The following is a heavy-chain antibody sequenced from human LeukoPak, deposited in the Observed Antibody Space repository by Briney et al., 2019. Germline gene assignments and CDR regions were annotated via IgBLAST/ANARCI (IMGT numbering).Heavy chain of an antibody. D-gene: IGHD1-26*01. Sequence: GRSLKLSCAASGFTFSSYTIHWVRQAPGPGLEWVAIISYDGSNKYYADSVKGRFTISRDNSKNTLYLQMNSLRAEDTAVYYCARDYSGSYLFDYWGQGTLVTVSS. CDR3: ARDYSGSYLFDY. J-gene: IGHJ4*02. V-gene: IGHV3-30-3*01. CDR1: GFTFSSYT. CDR2: ISYDGSNK.